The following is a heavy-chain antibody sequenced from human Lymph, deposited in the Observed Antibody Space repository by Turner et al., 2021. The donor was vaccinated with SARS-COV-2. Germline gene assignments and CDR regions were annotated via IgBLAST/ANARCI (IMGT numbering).Heavy chain of an antibody. J-gene: IGHJ4*02. V-gene: IGHV3-9*01. CDR3: AKDRGGEQLVRLFDY. CDR1: KFTFDDYA. CDR2: ISWNSGSI. D-gene: IGHD6-6*01. Sequence: EVQLVESGGGLVQPGRSLRLSCAASKFTFDDYAMHWVRQAPGKGLEWFSGISWNSGSIGYADSVKGRFTISRDNAKNSLYLQLNSLRAEDTALYYCAKDRGGEQLVRLFDYWGQGTLVTVSS.